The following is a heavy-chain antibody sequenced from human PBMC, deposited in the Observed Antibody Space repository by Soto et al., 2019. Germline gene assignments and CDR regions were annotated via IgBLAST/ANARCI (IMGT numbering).Heavy chain of an antibody. CDR1: GGSISSGGYY. J-gene: IGHJ4*02. CDR2: IYYSGST. CDR3: ARVRSIYSYGPRHFDY. V-gene: IGHV4-31*03. D-gene: IGHD5-18*01. Sequence: QVQLQESGPGLVKPSQTLSLTCTVSGGSISSGGYYWSWIRQHPGKGLEWIGYIYYSGSTYYNPSLKSRVTISVDTSKNQFSLKLSYMTAADTAVYYCARVRSIYSYGPRHFDYWGQGTLVTVSS.